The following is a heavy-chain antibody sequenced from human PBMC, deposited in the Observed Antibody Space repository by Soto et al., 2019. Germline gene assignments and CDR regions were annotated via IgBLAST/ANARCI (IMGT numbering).Heavy chain of an antibody. V-gene: IGHV4-31*03. Sequence: QVQLQESGPGLVKTSQTLSLTCTVSGGSISSGAYYWSWIRQHPGKGLEWIGYIYYSGNTYYNPSLKSRVTISVDTSKNQFSLKLSSVTAADTAVYYCARVGLRLGDYFDYWGQGTLVSVSS. J-gene: IGHJ4*02. CDR2: IYYSGNT. CDR3: ARVGLRLGDYFDY. D-gene: IGHD1-26*01. CDR1: GGSISSGAYY.